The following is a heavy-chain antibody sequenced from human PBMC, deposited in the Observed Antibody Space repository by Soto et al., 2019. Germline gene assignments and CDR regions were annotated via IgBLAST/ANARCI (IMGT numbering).Heavy chain of an antibody. V-gene: IGHV3-30*18. D-gene: IGHD3-9*01. CDR1: GFIFSTYV. J-gene: IGHJ4*02. CDR2: MSYDGSNE. Sequence: GGSLRLSCAASGFIFSTYVIHWVRQAPGKGPKWVATMSYDGSNEYYADSVQGRFTISRDNSKNTLYLQMNSLTIEDTAMYYCAQSPSLTQRGCFDYWGQGA. CDR3: AQSPSLTQRGCFDY.